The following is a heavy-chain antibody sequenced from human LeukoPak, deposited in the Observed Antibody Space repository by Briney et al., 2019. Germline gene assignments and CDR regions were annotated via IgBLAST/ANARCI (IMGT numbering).Heavy chain of an antibody. CDR2: INHSGST. D-gene: IGHD3-3*01. J-gene: IGHJ4*02. Sequence: KPSETLSLTCAVYSGSFSGYYWSWIRQPPGKGLEWIGEINHSGSTNYNPSLKSRVTISVDTSKNQFSLKLSSVTAADTAVYYCARAIGYYDFWSGYYVAYYFDYWGQGTLVTVSS. V-gene: IGHV4-34*01. CDR3: ARAIGYYDFWSGYYVAYYFDY. CDR1: SGSFSGYY.